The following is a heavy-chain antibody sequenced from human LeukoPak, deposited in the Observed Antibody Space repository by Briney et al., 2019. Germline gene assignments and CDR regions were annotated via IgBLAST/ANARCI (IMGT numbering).Heavy chain of an antibody. CDR1: GGFISSYY. CDR3: ARDLDNVQLSLQAKFDP. Sequence: PSETLSLTCTVSGGFISSYYWSWIRQPAGKGLEWIGRIYTSGSTNYNSSLKSRVTISVDTSKNQFSLKLSSVTAADTAVYYCARDLDNVQLSLQAKFDPWGQGTLVTVSS. J-gene: IGHJ5*02. CDR2: IYTSGST. D-gene: IGHD1-1*01. V-gene: IGHV4-4*07.